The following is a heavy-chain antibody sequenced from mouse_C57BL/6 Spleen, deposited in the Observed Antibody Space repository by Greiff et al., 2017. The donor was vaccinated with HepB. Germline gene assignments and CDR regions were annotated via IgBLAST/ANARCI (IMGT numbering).Heavy chain of an antibody. CDR2: ISDGGSYT. Sequence: EVKVVESGGGLVKPGGSLKLSCAASGFTFSSYAMSWVRQTPEKRLEWVATISDGGSYTYYPANVKGRVTITRDNAKNNLYLQMSHLKSEDTAMYYCAKDQNSNDAMDYWGQGTSVTVSS. V-gene: IGHV5-4*01. J-gene: IGHJ4*01. CDR3: AKDQNSNDAMDY. CDR1: GFTFSSYA. D-gene: IGHD2-5*01.